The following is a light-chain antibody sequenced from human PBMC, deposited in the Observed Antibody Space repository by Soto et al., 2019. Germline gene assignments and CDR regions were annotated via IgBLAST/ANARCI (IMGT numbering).Light chain of an antibody. V-gene: IGKV3-11*01. CDR3: QQRRGWPRVT. CDR1: QIVSNF. J-gene: IGKJ4*01. Sequence: EIVLTQSPATLSLSPGERATLSCRASQIVSNFLAWYQQKPGQAPRLLIYDASNRATGIPARFSGRGSETDFTLTTSSLEPEDVEVYYCQQRRGWPRVTFGGGTNVEIK. CDR2: DAS.